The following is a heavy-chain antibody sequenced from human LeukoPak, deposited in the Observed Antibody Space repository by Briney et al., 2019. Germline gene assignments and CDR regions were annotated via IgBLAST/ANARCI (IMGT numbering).Heavy chain of an antibody. CDR2: MWYDGSKK. CDR1: GSTFSSHG. D-gene: IGHD5-24*01. CDR3: ARLYGEMPTIDS. Sequence: RPGGSLRLSCAASGSTFSSHGMYWVRQAPGNGLEWVAVMWYDGSKKYYADSVKGRFTISRDNSKNTLYLQMNSLRVEDTALYYCARLYGEMPTIDSWGQGTLVTVSS. J-gene: IGHJ4*02. V-gene: IGHV3-33*01.